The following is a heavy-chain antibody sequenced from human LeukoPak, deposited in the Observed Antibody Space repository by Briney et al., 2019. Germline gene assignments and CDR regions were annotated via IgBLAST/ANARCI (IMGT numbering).Heavy chain of an antibody. CDR1: GDTLAGLS. Sequence: ASLKIQWEVSGDTLAGLSMHWVQQDPGKGLEWMGGFDPGDGETIYAQKFQGRVTMTEDTSTDTAYMELSSLRSEDTAVYYCATDLWALFDYWGQGTLVTVSS. D-gene: IGHD7-27*01. V-gene: IGHV1-24*01. CDR2: FDPGDGET. J-gene: IGHJ4*02. CDR3: ATDLWALFDY.